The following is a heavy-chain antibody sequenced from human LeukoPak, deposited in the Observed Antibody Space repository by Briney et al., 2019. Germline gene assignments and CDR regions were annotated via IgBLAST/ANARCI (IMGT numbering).Heavy chain of an antibody. V-gene: IGHV4-4*02. CDR1: GGSISSSNW. Sequence: SGTLSLTCAVSGGSISSSNWWSWVRQPPGKGLEWIGEIHPSGGINYSPSLRSRATLSMDKSKNQFSLELSSVTAADTAVYYCAKDLGYQLLYWGQGTLVTVSS. CDR3: AKDLGYQLLY. CDR2: IHPSGGI. J-gene: IGHJ4*02. D-gene: IGHD2-2*01.